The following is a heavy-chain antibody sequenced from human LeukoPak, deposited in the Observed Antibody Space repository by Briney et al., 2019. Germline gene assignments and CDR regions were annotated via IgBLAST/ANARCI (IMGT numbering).Heavy chain of an antibody. D-gene: IGHD3-22*01. CDR2: INHSGST. V-gene: IGHV4-34*01. CDR3: ARTGGDYYDSSGYQPS. Sequence: SETLSLTCAVYGGSFSGYYWSWIRQPPGKGLEWIGEINHSGSTNYNPSLKSRVTISVDTSKNQFSLKLSCVTAADTAVYYCARTGGDYYDSSGYQPSWGQGTLVTVSS. J-gene: IGHJ5*02. CDR1: GGSFSGYY.